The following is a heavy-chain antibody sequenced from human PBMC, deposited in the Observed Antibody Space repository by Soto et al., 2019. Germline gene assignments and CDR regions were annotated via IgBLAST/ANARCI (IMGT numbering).Heavy chain of an antibody. CDR1: GGSVSSDH. V-gene: IGHV4-59*02. Sequence: SETLSLTCTVSGGSVSSDHWSWIRQPPGKGLEWIGDIYSSGSTNCNPSLKSPVTISLDTSKNQFSLRVRSVTAADTAVYYCARLSGTYYNVGKYYYYYYMDVWGKGTTVTVSS. J-gene: IGHJ6*03. CDR3: ARLSGTYYNVGKYYYYYYMDV. CDR2: IYSSGST. D-gene: IGHD3-10*01.